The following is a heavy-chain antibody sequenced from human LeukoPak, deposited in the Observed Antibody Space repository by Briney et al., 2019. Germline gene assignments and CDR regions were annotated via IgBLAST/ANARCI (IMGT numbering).Heavy chain of an antibody. CDR1: GFTFSSYG. V-gene: IGHV3-33*01. J-gene: IGHJ3*02. CDR3: ARNQDYGVYNSVGAFDI. D-gene: IGHD4-17*01. Sequence: GGSLRLSCAASGFTFSSYGMHWVRQAPGKGLEWVAVIWYDGSNKYYADTVKGRFTISRDNSKNTLYLQMNSLRAEDTAVYYCARNQDYGVYNSVGAFDIWGQGTMVTVSS. CDR2: IWYDGSNK.